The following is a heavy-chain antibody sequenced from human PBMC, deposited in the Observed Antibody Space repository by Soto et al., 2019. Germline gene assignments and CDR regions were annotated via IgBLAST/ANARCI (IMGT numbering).Heavy chain of an antibody. D-gene: IGHD6-19*01. V-gene: IGHV3-33*01. Sequence: QVQLVESGGGVVHPGRSLRLSCAASGFTFTTYGMHWVRQAPGKGLEWVAIIWYDGSYKYYADSVKGRFTISRDISNNTQYLQMNSLRDEDTAVNYCARGSSSGWYYFFFDYWGQGTLVTVSS. J-gene: IGHJ4*02. CDR3: ARGSSSGWYYFFFDY. CDR1: GFTFTTYG. CDR2: IWYDGSYK.